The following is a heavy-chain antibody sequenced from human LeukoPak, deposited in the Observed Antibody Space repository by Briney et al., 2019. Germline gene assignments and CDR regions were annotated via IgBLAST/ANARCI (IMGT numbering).Heavy chain of an antibody. CDR2: ISSSGSTI. Sequence: GGSLRLSCAASGFTFSDSCMSWIRQAPGKGLEWVSYISSSGSTIYYADSVKGRFTISRDNAKNSLYLQMNSLRAEDTAVYYCARVGAYNWNYICDCWGQGTLVTVSS. CDR3: ARVGAYNWNYICDC. J-gene: IGHJ4*02. V-gene: IGHV3-11*04. D-gene: IGHD1-7*01. CDR1: GFTFSDSC.